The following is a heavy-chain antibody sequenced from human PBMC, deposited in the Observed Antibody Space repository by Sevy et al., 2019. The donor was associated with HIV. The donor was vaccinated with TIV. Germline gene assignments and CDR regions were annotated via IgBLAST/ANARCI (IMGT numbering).Heavy chain of an antibody. CDR3: AKKMGGGSGMAFLVDY. J-gene: IGHJ4*02. CDR1: GFTFSSFA. CDR2: ISGTGDYT. Sequence: GSLRLSCAASGFTFSSFAMGWVHQAPGKGLDWISVISGTGDYTYYADSVKGRFTISRDNSKNTLFLQMNSLRAEDTAIFYCAKKMGGGSGMAFLVDYWGQGTLVTVSS. V-gene: IGHV3-23*01. D-gene: IGHD5-18*01.